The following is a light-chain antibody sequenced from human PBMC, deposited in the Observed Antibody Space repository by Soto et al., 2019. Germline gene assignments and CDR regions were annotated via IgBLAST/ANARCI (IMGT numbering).Light chain of an antibody. CDR1: QSVSNY. V-gene: IGKV3-11*01. Sequence: EIVLTQSPATLSLSPGERATLACRVSQSVSNYLAWYQQKPCQAPMRLIYDAFNSATGIPARFSGRGPGTDFTLTISALEPDDCAVYYCQQRSSWPLTVGGGTKVEIK. CDR2: DAF. J-gene: IGKJ4*01. CDR3: QQRSSWPLT.